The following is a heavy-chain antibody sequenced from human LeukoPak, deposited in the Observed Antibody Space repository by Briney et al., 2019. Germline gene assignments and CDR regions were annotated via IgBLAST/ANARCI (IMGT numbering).Heavy chain of an antibody. V-gene: IGHV3-30*18. J-gene: IGHJ4*02. CDR3: AKDRTYGGKVDY. Sequence: PGGSLRLSCAASGFTFSSYGMHWVRQAPGKGLEWVAVISYDGSNKYYADSVKGRFTISRDNSKNTLYLQTNSLRAEDTAVYYCAKDRTYGGKVDYWGQGTLVTVSS. CDR1: GFTFSSYG. CDR2: ISYDGSNK. D-gene: IGHD4-23*01.